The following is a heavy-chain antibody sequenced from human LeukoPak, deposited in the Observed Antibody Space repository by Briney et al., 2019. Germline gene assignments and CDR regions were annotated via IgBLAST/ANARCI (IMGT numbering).Heavy chain of an antibody. D-gene: IGHD3-16*01. Sequence: GGSLRLSCAASGFTFSWYWMSWVRQAPGKGLEWVAHIDPSGNEFYVDSVKGRFAISRDSAQRSVFLQMNNLRDEDTAVYYCARADWGSFDHWGQGALVTVSS. CDR1: GFTFSWYW. CDR2: IDPSGNE. J-gene: IGHJ4*02. V-gene: IGHV3-7*01. CDR3: ARADWGSFDH.